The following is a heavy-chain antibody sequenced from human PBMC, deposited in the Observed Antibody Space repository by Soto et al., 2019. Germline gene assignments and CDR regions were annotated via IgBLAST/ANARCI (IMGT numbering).Heavy chain of an antibody. V-gene: IGHV3-7*01. D-gene: IGHD6-6*01. CDR2: IKQEGREQ. Sequence: GGPLRLSCEAFGFTFSTYSMNWVRQAPGKGLEWVTNIKQEGREQYYVDAVKGRFTISRDNAKNSLYLQMNSLRAEDTAVYYCARSIAARLNWFDPWGQGTLVTVSS. J-gene: IGHJ5*02. CDR3: ARSIAARLNWFDP. CDR1: GFTFSTYS.